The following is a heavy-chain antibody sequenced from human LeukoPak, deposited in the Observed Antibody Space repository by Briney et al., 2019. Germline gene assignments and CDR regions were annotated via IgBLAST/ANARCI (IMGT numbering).Heavy chain of an antibody. D-gene: IGHD6-6*01. Sequence: HPGGSLRLSCAASGFTFSSYAMHWVRQAPGKGLEYVSAISSNGGSTYYANSVKGRFTISRDNSKNTLYFQMGSLRAEDMAVYYCASSSSSRQIEYSSSFDYWGQGTLVTVSS. CDR1: GFTFSSYA. J-gene: IGHJ4*02. CDR2: ISSNGGST. CDR3: ASSSSSRQIEYSSSFDY. V-gene: IGHV3-64*01.